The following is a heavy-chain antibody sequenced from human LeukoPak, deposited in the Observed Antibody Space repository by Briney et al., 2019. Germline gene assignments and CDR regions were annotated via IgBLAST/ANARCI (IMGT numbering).Heavy chain of an antibody. CDR2: SYYTGSA. J-gene: IGHJ5*02. V-gene: IGHV4-59*08. CDR1: GDSITSYY. CDR3: ARHSNWNGGVDWFDP. Sequence: SETLSLTCTVSGDSITSYYWSWIRQPPGKGLEWIGYSYYTGSANYNPSLKSRVTISVDTSKNQFSLKLSSVTAADTAVYYCARHSNWNGGVDWFDPWGQGTQVTVSS. D-gene: IGHD1-20*01.